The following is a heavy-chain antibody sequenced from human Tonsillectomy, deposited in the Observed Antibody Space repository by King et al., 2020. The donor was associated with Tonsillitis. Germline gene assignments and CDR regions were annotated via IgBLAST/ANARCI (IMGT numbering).Heavy chain of an antibody. CDR2: IYSGGSST. V-gene: IGHV3-23*03. CDR3: ANFNVSSWYPAAQQEAFDI. J-gene: IGHJ3*02. D-gene: IGHD6-13*01. CDR1: GFTFSSYA. Sequence: VQLVESGGGLVQPGESLRLSCAASGFTFSSYAMSWVRQAPGKGLEWVSVIYSGGSSTYYADSVKGRFTISRDNSKNTLYLQMNSLRAEDTAVYYCANFNVSSWYPAAQQEAFDIWGQGTMVTVS.